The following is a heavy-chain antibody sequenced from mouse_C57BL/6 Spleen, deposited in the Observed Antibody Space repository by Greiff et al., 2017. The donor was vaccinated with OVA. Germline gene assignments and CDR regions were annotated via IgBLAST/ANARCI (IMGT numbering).Heavy chain of an antibody. V-gene: IGHV1-82*01. CDR1: GYAFSSSW. Sequence: VQFQQSGPELVKPGASVKISCKASGYAFSSSWMNWVKQRPGKGLEWIGRIYPGDGDTNYNGKFKGKATLTADKSSSTAYMQLSSLTSEDSAVYFCAREIYYYGSSGDFDYWGQGTTLTVSS. CDR2: IYPGDGDT. J-gene: IGHJ2*01. CDR3: AREIYYYGSSGDFDY. D-gene: IGHD1-1*01.